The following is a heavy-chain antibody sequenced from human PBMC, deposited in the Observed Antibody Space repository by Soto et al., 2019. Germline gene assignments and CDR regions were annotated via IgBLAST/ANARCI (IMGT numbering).Heavy chain of an antibody. Sequence: LSLTCTVSGGSISSYYWSWIRQPPGKGLEWIGYIYYSGSTNYNPSLKSRVTISVDTSKNQFSLKLSSVTAADTAVYYCARQVGGWAPWYFAYWGQGTLVTVSS. CDR1: GGSISSYY. CDR3: ARQVGGWAPWYFAY. CDR2: IYYSGST. J-gene: IGHJ4*02. D-gene: IGHD6-19*01. V-gene: IGHV4-59*08.